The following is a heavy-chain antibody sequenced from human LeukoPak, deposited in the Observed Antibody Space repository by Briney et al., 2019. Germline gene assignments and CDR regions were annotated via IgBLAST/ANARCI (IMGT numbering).Heavy chain of an antibody. J-gene: IGHJ4*02. V-gene: IGHV4-34*01. Sequence: SETLSLTCAVYGGSFSGYYWSWIRQSPGKGLEWIGEINHSGSTNYNPSLKSRVTISVDTSKNQFSLKLSSVTAADTAVYYCARTGYSNYLDYWGQGTLVTVSS. CDR2: INHSGST. D-gene: IGHD4-11*01. CDR1: GGSFSGYY. CDR3: ARTGYSNYLDY.